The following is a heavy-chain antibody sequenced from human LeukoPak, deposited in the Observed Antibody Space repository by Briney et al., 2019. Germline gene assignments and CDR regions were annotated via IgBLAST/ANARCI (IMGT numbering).Heavy chain of an antibody. D-gene: IGHD1-7*01. V-gene: IGHV1-46*02. CDR3: ARDQDWKYAFDI. Sequence: ASVKVSCKASGYTLNSYFIHWVRQAPGQGLEWMGIINPSGGSTSYAQKFQGRVTMTRDTSTSTVYMELSSLRSEDTAVYYCARDQDWKYAFDIWGQGAMVTVSS. J-gene: IGHJ3*02. CDR1: GYTLNSYF. CDR2: INPSGGST.